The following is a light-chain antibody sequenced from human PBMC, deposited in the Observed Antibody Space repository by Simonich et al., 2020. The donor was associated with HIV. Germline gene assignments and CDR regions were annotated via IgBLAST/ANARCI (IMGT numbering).Light chain of an antibody. Sequence: SYELTQPPSVSVSPGQTARITCSGDALPKEHAYWYQQKSGQAPVLVIYEDSERPSGIPERFSGSSSGTMATLTISGAQVEDEGDYYCYSTDSSSNHRVFGGGTKLTVL. CDR2: EDS. V-gene: IGLV3-10*01. CDR3: YSTDSSSNHRV. CDR1: ALPKEH. J-gene: IGLJ3*02.